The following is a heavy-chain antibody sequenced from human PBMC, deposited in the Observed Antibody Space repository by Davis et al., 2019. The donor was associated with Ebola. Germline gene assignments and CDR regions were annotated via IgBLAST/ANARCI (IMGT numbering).Heavy chain of an antibody. Sequence: ASVKVSCKFSGGPYDDHGINWVRQAPGRGLEWIGYMFTYSGKTKFAQNLRDRVTMTTDTSTSTAYMELRGLRSDDTAVYYCARDGTVAYYFDYWGQGTLVTVSS. CDR2: MFTYSGKT. J-gene: IGHJ4*02. D-gene: IGHD1-26*01. CDR3: ARDGTVAYYFDY. V-gene: IGHV1-18*01. CDR1: GGPYDDHG.